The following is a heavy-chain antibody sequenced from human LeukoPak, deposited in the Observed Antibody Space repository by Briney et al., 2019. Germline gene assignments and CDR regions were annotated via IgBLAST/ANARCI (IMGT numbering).Heavy chain of an antibody. D-gene: IGHD1-26*01. V-gene: IGHV4-59*01. CDR1: GGSISSYY. CDR2: VYYSGST. Sequence: SETLSLTCTVSGGSISSYYWSWIRQPPGKRLEWIGYVYYSGSTSYNPSLKSRVTISVDTSKNQFSLKLSSVTAADAAVYYCARGPGSGTYWAFDYWGQGTLVTVSS. CDR3: ARGPGSGTYWAFDY. J-gene: IGHJ4*02.